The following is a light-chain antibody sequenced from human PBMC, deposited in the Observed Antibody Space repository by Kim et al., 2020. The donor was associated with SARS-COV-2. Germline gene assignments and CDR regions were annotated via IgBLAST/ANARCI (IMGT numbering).Light chain of an antibody. Sequence: STTITCTGTSSDVGSYNLVSWYQQHPGKAPKLMIYEVSKRPSGVSNRFSGSKSGNTASLTISGLQAEDEADYYCCSYAGSSTFYVFGTGTKVTVL. V-gene: IGLV2-23*02. CDR3: CSYAGSSTFYV. CDR2: EVS. CDR1: SSDVGSYNL. J-gene: IGLJ1*01.